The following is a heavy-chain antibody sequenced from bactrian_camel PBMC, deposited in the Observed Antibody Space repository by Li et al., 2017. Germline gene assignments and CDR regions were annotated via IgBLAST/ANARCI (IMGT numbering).Heavy chain of an antibody. D-gene: IGHD1*01. V-gene: IGHV3S26*01. Sequence: VQLVESGGGLVQPGGSLRLSCAASGFTFSNYWMWWVRQAPGKGLEWVANLNRGGGATRYAGSMKGRFTISRDNAKATAYLQMNSLKSEDTALYYCAIRKLEMTYCVGYLGQGTQVTVS. CDR3: AIRKLEMTYCVGY. CDR1: GFTFSNYW. CDR2: LNRGGGAT. J-gene: IGHJ6*01.